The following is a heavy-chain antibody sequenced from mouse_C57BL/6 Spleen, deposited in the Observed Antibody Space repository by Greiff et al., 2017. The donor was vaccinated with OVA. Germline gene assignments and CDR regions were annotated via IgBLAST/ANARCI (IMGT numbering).Heavy chain of an antibody. CDR1: GYTFTSYW. J-gene: IGHJ1*03. D-gene: IGHD1-1*01. CDR2: IDPSDSYT. V-gene: IGHV1-59*01. CDR3: ARRFITTVVATDFDV. Sequence: VQLQQPGAELVRPGTSVKLSCKASGYTFTSYWMHWVKQRPGQGLEWIGVIDPSDSYTNYNQKFKGKATLTVDTSSSTAYMQLSSLTSEDSAVYYCARRFITTVVATDFDVWGTGTTVTVSS.